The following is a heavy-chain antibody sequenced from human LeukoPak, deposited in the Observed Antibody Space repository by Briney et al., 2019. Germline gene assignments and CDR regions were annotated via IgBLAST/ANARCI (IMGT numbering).Heavy chain of an antibody. V-gene: IGHV1-8*03. CDR1: GYTFSSYD. CDR3: ARSRRLGATLSRFDY. D-gene: IGHD1-26*01. Sequence: WASVKVSCKASGYTFSSYDINWVRQATGQGLEWMGWMNPNSGDRGYAQKFQGRVTITADESTSTAYMELSSLRSEDTAVYYCARSRRLGATLSRFDYWGQGTLVTVSS. J-gene: IGHJ4*02. CDR2: MNPNSGDR.